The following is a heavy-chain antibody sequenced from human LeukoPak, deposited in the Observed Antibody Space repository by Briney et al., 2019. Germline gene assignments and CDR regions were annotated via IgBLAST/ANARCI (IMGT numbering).Heavy chain of an antibody. Sequence: ASVKVSCKASGYTFTTYAVHWVRQAPGQRLEWMGWINVVNGNTKLSQKFQERVIITSDTSASTTYMEMSSLRFDDTAMYYCARAPLTTYPRWGKGTLVTVSS. D-gene: IGHD2/OR15-2a*01. CDR1: GYTFTTYA. J-gene: IGHJ4*02. CDR2: INVVNGNT. V-gene: IGHV1-3*01. CDR3: ARAPLTTYPR.